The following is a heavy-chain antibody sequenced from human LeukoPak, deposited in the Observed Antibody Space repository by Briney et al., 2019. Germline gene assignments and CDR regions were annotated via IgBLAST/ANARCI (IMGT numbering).Heavy chain of an antibody. V-gene: IGHV1-18*01. Sequence: ASVKVSCKASGYTFTSYAMNWVRQAPGQGLEWMGWISSYDGNTKSVEKLQGRVTMTTDTSTSTAYMELRSLRSDDTAVYYCARDAYGSGKGYFDYWGQGTLVTVSS. J-gene: IGHJ4*02. CDR1: GYTFTSYA. CDR3: ARDAYGSGKGYFDY. CDR2: ISSYDGNT. D-gene: IGHD3-10*01.